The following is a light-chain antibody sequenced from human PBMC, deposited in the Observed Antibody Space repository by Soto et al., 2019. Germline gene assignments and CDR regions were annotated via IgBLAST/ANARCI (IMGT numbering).Light chain of an antibody. J-gene: IGKJ1*01. CDR3: QHYNNLPRT. CDR1: QSVSSN. Sequence: EIVMTHSPATLSVSPGERATLSCRASQSVSSNLAWYQQKPGQAPRLLIYGASTRATGIPARFSGSGSGTELTLGISSLQSEDFAVHYCQHYNNLPRTVGQRTQVDIK. V-gene: IGKV3-15*01. CDR2: GAS.